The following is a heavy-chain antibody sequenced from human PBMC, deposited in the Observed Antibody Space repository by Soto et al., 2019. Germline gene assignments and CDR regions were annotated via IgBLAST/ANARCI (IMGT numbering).Heavy chain of an antibody. D-gene: IGHD5-18*01. Sequence: QVQLVESGRGVAQPGRSLRLSCAASGFTFSSYGMHWVRQAPGKGLEWVAVIWYDGSNKYYADSVKGRFTISRDNSKNTLYLQMNSLRAEDTAVYYCARDRTRLQGGYSYGYMDVWGQGTTVTVSS. CDR1: GFTFSSYG. CDR3: ARDRTRLQGGYSYGYMDV. V-gene: IGHV3-33*01. J-gene: IGHJ6*02. CDR2: IWYDGSNK.